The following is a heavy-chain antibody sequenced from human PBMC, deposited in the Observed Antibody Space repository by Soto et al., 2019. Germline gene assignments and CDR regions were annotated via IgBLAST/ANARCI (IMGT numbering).Heavy chain of an antibody. D-gene: IGHD3-10*01. Sequence: VASVKVSCKASGYTFTSYDINWVRQATGQGLEWMGWMNPNSGNTGYAQKFQGRVTMTRNTSISTAYMELSSLRSEDTAVYYCARKSVWFGELSPDYYYYMDVWGKGTTVTVSS. CDR2: MNPNSGNT. CDR1: GYTFTSYD. CDR3: ARKSVWFGELSPDYYYYMDV. J-gene: IGHJ6*03. V-gene: IGHV1-8*01.